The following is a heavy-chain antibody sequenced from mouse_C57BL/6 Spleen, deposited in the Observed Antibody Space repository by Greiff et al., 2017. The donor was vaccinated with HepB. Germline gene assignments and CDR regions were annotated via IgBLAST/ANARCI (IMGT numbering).Heavy chain of an antibody. CDR2: ISYDGSN. CDR3: ARVYYDYDGGDYYAMDY. V-gene: IGHV3-6*01. D-gene: IGHD2-4*01. CDR1: GYSITSGYY. J-gene: IGHJ4*01. Sequence: EVKLQESGPGLVKPSQSLSLTCSVTGYSITSGYYWNWIRQFPGNKLEWMGYISYDGSNNYNPSLKNRISITRDTSKNQVFLKLNSVTTEDTATYYYARVYYDYDGGDYYAMDYWGQGTSVTVSS.